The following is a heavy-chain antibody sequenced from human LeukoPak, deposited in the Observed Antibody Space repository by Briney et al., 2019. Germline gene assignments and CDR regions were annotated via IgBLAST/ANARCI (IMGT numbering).Heavy chain of an antibody. CDR2: ISSSSSTI. CDR1: GFTFSSYS. CDR3: ARGFRPIDY. Sequence: GGSLRLSCAASGFTFSSYSMNWVRQAPGKGLEWVSYISSSSSTIYYADSVKGRFTISRDNAKNSLYLQMNSLRAEDAAVYYCARGFRPIDYWGQGTLVTVSS. J-gene: IGHJ4*02. V-gene: IGHV3-48*01.